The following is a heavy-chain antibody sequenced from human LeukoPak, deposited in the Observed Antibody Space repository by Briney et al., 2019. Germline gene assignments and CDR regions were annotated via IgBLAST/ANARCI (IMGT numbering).Heavy chain of an antibody. D-gene: IGHD3-22*01. V-gene: IGHV3-48*01. Sequence: GGSLRLSCAASGFTFSGYSMNWVRQAPGKGLEWDSYISSSSSTIYYADSVKGRFTISRDNAKNSLYLQMNSLRAEDTAVYYCARAPYYYDSSGYPYWGQGTLVTVSS. J-gene: IGHJ4*02. CDR2: ISSSSSTI. CDR1: GFTFSGYS. CDR3: ARAPYYYDSSGYPY.